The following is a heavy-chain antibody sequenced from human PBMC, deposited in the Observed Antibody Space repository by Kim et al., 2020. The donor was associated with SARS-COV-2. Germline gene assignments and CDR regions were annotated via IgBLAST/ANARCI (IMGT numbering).Heavy chain of an antibody. Sequence: QKCPGRVTLTADESTSTAYMELSSLRSEDTAVYYCARPLSVAGNYYGMDVWGQGTTVTVSS. V-gene: IGHV1-69*01. CDR3: ARPLSVAGNYYGMDV. D-gene: IGHD6-19*01. J-gene: IGHJ6*02.